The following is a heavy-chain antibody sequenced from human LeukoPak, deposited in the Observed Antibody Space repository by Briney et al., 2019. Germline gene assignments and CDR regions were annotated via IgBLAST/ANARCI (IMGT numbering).Heavy chain of an antibody. J-gene: IGHJ4*02. CDR2: INPNSGGT. CDR1: GYTFTGYY. V-gene: IGHV1-2*02. CDR3: TRGADTDSFDY. Sequence: ASVKVSCKASGYTFTGYYVHWVRQAPGQGLEWMGWINPNSGGTNYAQKFQGAVTMTRDTSISTAYMELSRLRSDDTAVYYGTRGADTDSFDYWGQGTLVTVSS.